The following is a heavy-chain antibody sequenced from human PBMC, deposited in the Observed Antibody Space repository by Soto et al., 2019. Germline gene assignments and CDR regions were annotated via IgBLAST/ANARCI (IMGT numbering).Heavy chain of an antibody. J-gene: IGHJ6*03. Sequence: GGSLRLSCAASGFTFSSYSMNWVRQAPGKGLEWVSYISSSSSTIYYADSVKGRFTISRDNAKNSLYLQMNSLRAEDTAVYYCARDLHYYYYMDVWGKGTTVTVSS. CDR2: ISSSSSTI. CDR3: ARDLHYYYYMDV. V-gene: IGHV3-48*01. CDR1: GFTFSSYS.